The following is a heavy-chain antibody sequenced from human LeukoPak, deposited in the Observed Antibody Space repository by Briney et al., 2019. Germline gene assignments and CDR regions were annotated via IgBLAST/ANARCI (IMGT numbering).Heavy chain of an antibody. V-gene: IGHV1-69*05. J-gene: IGHJ4*02. CDR2: IIRIFGTA. CDR1: GGTFSSYA. CDR3: ARSTYYYDSSGHGDY. D-gene: IGHD3-22*01. Sequence: SVKVSCKASGGTFSSYAISWVRQAPGQGFEWMGSIIRIFGTANYAQKFQGRVTITTDESTSTAYMELSSLRSEDTAVYYCARSTYYYDSSGHGDYCGQGTLVTVS.